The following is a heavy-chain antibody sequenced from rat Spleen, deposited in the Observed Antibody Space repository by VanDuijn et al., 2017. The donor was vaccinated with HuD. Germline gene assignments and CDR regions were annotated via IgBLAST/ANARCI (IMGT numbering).Heavy chain of an antibody. D-gene: IGHD1-1*01. CDR2: IWAGGGT. J-gene: IGHJ2*01. Sequence: QVQLKESGPGLVQPSQTLSLTCTVSGFSLRTYHVSWVRQPPGKSLVWMGTIWAGGGTNYNSAVQSRLSISRDTSKSQVFLKMNSLQPEDTGTYYCARHDYSGDVDFDYWGQGVMVTVSS. CDR1: GFSLRTYH. CDR3: ARHDYSGDVDFDY. V-gene: IGHV2-72*01.